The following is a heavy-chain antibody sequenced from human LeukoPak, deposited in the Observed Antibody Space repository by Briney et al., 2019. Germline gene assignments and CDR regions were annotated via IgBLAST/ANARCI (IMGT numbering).Heavy chain of an antibody. D-gene: IGHD2-2*03. CDR2: ISSRGSAI. Sequence: GGSLRLSCAASGFTFSNYEMNWVRQAPGKGLEWVSYISSRGSAIYYADSVKGRFTISRDNAKNSLYLQMNSLRAEDTAVYYCAREMDIVVVPPAMRGTYDYYGMDLWGQGTTITVS. CDR3: AREMDIVVVPPAMRGTYDYYGMDL. CDR1: GFTFSNYE. J-gene: IGHJ6*02. V-gene: IGHV3-48*03.